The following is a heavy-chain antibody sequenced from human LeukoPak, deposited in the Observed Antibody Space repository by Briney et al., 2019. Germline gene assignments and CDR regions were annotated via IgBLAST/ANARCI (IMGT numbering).Heavy chain of an antibody. V-gene: IGHV4-59*08. J-gene: IGHJ6*03. CDR1: GGSIGTYY. D-gene: IGHD3-16*02. CDR2: IYVTGT. Sequence: PSETLSLTCTVSGGSIGTYYWSWVRQSPGTGLEWIGYIYVTGTSYNPYLHSRVTISVDRSRNQFFLKMTSVTAADTAVYYCARHIGGGIEDMDVWGRGTKVTVSS. CDR3: ARHIGGGIEDMDV.